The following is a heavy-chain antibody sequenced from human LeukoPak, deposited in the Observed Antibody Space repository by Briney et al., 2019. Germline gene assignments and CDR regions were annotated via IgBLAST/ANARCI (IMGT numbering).Heavy chain of an antibody. CDR1: GFTFSSYG. Sequence: GRSLRLSCAASGFTFSSYGMHWVRQAPGKGLEWVAVIWYDGSNKYYADSVKGRFTISRDNSKNTLYLQMNSLRAEDTAVYYCAKEAGQYGSGSPLDYWGQGTLVTVSS. D-gene: IGHD3-10*01. J-gene: IGHJ4*02. V-gene: IGHV3-33*06. CDR3: AKEAGQYGSGSPLDY. CDR2: IWYDGSNK.